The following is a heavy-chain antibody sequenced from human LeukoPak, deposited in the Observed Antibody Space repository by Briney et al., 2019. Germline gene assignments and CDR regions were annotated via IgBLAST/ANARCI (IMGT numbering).Heavy chain of an antibody. CDR1: GFTFSDYY. D-gene: IGHD6-13*01. J-gene: IGHJ6*03. CDR2: ISSSGGAI. Sequence: PGGSLRLSCTASGFTFSDYYMTWIRQAPGKGLEWVSYISSSGGAIYNADSVKGRFTISRDNAKNSLYLQMNSLRAEDTAVYYCARGAAAGTGVYYYYYYMDVWGKGTTVTVSS. V-gene: IGHV3-11*04. CDR3: ARGAAAGTGVYYYYYYMDV.